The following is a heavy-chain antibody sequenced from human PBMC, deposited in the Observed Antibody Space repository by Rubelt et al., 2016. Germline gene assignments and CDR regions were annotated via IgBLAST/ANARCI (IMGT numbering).Heavy chain of an antibody. CDR3: ARDRGRTPFDY. CDR2: YYSGST. J-gene: IGHJ4*02. Sequence: QVQLQESGPGLVKPSETLSLTCTVSGGSISSYYWSWIRQPPGKGLEWIGFYYSGSTIYNPSLKSRVTISPDTSKNLFSLELRSVTAADTAVYYCARDRGRTPFDYWGQGILVTVSS. V-gene: IGHV4-59*01. D-gene: IGHD1-14*01. CDR1: GGSISSYY.